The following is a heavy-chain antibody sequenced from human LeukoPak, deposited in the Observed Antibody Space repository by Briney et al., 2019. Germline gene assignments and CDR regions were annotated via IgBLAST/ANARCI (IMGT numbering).Heavy chain of an antibody. CDR2: INPNSGGT. CDR3: ARGKEGYDSSGYSFDY. Sequence: ASVEVSCKASGYTFTGYYMHWVRQAPGQGLEWMGWINPNSGGTNYAQKFQGRVTMTRDTSISTAYMELSRLRSDDTAVYYCARGKEGYDSSGYSFDYWGQGTLVTVSS. CDR1: GYTFTGYY. V-gene: IGHV1-2*02. J-gene: IGHJ4*02. D-gene: IGHD3-22*01.